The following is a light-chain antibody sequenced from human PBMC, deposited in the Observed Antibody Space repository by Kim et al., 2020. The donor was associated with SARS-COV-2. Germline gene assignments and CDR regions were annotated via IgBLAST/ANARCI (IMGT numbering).Light chain of an antibody. CDR1: RSSIGRNY. J-gene: IGLJ2*01. CDR2: NNL. CDR3: SSWDDSLGGLAV. Sequence: QRVTISCSGSRSSIGRNYVHWYQQVPGTAPKLLIYNNLQRPSGVPDRFSASKSGTSASLAISGLRSEDEANYYCSSWDDSLGGLAVFGGGTKVTVL. V-gene: IGLV1-47*01.